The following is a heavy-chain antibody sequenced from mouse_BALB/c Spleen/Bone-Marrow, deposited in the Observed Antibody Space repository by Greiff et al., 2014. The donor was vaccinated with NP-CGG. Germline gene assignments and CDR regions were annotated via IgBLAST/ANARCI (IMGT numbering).Heavy chain of an antibody. J-gene: IGHJ4*01. CDR3: ARWDGNYYAMDY. CDR1: GYTFTDYN. V-gene: IGHV1-18*01. Sequence: EVQLQQSGPELVKPGASVKIPCKASGYTFTDYNMDWVKQSHGKSLEWIGDINPNNGGTTYNQKFKGKATLTVDKSSSTAYMELRSLTSEDTAVYYCARWDGNYYAMDYWGQGTSVTVSS. D-gene: IGHD2-1*01. CDR2: INPNNGGT.